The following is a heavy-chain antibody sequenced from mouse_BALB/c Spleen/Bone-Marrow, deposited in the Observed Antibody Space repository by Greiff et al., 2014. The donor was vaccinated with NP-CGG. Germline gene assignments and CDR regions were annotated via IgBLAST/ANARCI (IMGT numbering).Heavy chain of an antibody. Sequence: VQLQQSGAELVKPGASVKLSCTASGFNIKDTYMHWVKQRPEQGLEWIGRIDTASGNTKYDPKFQGKATITADTSSNTAYLQLSSLTSEDTAVYYCARYGNGLMDYWGQGTSVTVSS. D-gene: IGHD2-1*01. CDR3: ARYGNGLMDY. CDR2: IDTASGNT. V-gene: IGHV14-3*02. J-gene: IGHJ4*01. CDR1: GFNIKDTY.